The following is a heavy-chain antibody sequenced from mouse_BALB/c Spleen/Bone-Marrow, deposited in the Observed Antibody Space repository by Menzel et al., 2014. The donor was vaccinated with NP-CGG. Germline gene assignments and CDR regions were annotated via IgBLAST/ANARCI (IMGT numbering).Heavy chain of an antibody. CDR3: AYGSSFGFAY. J-gene: IGHJ3*01. CDR1: GYTFTGYW. V-gene: IGHV1-74*04. D-gene: IGHD1-1*01. CDR2: IDPYDSET. Sequence: HLVESGAELVRPGASVKLSCRTSGYTFTGYWMNWVKQRPEQGLEWIGRIDPYDSETHYNQKFKVKAILTVDKSSSTAYMQLSSLTSEDSAVYYCAYGSSFGFAYWGQGTLVTVSA.